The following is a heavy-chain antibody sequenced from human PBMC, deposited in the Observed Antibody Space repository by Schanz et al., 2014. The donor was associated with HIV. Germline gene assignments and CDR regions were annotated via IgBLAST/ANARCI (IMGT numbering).Heavy chain of an antibody. J-gene: IGHJ6*02. CDR3: ARGSWYSSGWYDDYYYYDVDV. D-gene: IGHD6-19*01. CDR1: GFTFYNYA. CDR2: LWYDGTNT. V-gene: IGHV3-33*08. Sequence: VRLLESGGGLVQPWGSLRLSCAVSGFTFYNYAMNWVRQAPGKGLEWVAALWYDGTNTLYADSVKGRFTLSRDNSENTVYLQMNSLRAEDTAVYYCARGSWYSSGWYDDYYYYDVDVWGQGTTVTVSS.